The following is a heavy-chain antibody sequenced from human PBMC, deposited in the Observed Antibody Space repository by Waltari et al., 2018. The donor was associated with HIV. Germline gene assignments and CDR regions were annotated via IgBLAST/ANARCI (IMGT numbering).Heavy chain of an antibody. D-gene: IGHD1-26*01. CDR1: GFTISSNY. CDR3: ARDPRSSGYYGMDV. J-gene: IGHJ6*02. V-gene: IGHV3-53*01. Sequence: SCAASGFTISSNYMSWVRQAPGKGLEWVSVIYSGGSRYYADSVKGRFIISRDNSKNTVSLHMNSLRAEDTAVYYCARDPRSSGYYGMDVWGQGIKVTVSS. CDR2: IYSGGSR.